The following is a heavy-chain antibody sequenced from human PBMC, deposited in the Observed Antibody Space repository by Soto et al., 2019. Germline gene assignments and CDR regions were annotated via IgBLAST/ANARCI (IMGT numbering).Heavy chain of an antibody. CDR3: AHPRGYGVFDAVDI. D-gene: IGHD4-17*01. CDR1: GFIFSTYA. CDR2: ISSNSDTT. V-gene: IGHV3-23*01. J-gene: IGHJ3*02. Sequence: GGSLRLSCAASGFIFSTYAMNWVRQAPGEGLEWVSAISSNSDTTFYAESVRGRFTISRDNSVNTLYLQMSRLRTEDTAVYYCAHPRGYGVFDAVDIWGQGTMVTV.